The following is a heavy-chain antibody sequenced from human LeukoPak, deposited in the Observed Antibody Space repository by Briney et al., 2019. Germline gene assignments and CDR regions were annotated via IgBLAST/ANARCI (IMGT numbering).Heavy chain of an antibody. CDR2: ISYDGSNK. V-gene: IGHV3-30*04. D-gene: IGHD2-2*01. CDR1: GFTFSSYA. CDR3: ARDNGRVVPASNTLDY. Sequence: GMSLRLSCAASGFTFSSYAMHWVRQAPGKGLEWVAVISYDGSNKYYADSVKGRFTISRDNSKNTLYLQMNSLRAEDTAVYYCARDNGRVVPASNTLDYWGQGTLVTVSS. J-gene: IGHJ4*02.